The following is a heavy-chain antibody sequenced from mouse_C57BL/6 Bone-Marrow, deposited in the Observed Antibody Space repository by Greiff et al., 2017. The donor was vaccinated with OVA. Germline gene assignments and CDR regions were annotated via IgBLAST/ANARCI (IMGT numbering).Heavy chain of an antibody. CDR3: ARPLIVTTEDYYAMDY. D-gene: IGHD2-12*01. CDR2: ISSGSSTI. CDR1: GFTFSDYG. Sequence: EVKLVESGGGLVKPGGSLKLSCAASGFTFSDYGMHWVRQAPEQGLEWVAYISSGSSTIYYADTVKGRFTISRDNAKNTLFLQMTSLRSEDTAMYYCARPLIVTTEDYYAMDYWGQGTSVTVSS. J-gene: IGHJ4*01. V-gene: IGHV5-17*01.